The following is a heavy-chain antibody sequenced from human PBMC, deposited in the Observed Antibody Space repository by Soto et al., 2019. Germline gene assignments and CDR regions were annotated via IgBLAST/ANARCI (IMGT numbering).Heavy chain of an antibody. Sequence: SVKVSCKASGGTFSSYAISWVRQAPGQGLEWMGGIIPIFGTANYAQKFQGRVTITADESTSTAYMELSSLRSEDTAAYYCARDRGQDYYDSRDYFDYWGQGTLVTVSS. CDR3: ARDRGQDYYDSRDYFDY. J-gene: IGHJ4*02. D-gene: IGHD3-22*01. V-gene: IGHV1-69*13. CDR2: IIPIFGTA. CDR1: GGTFSSYA.